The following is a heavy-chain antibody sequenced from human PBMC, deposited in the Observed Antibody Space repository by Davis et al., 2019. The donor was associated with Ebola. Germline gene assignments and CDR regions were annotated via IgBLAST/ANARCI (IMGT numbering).Heavy chain of an antibody. Sequence: SETLSLTCAVSGGSISSSNWWSWVRQPPGKGLEWIGEIYHSGSTYYNPSLKSRVTISVDTSKNQFSLKLSSVTAADTAVYYCAGTVTTPYFDYWGQGTLVTVSS. CDR1: GGSISSSNW. J-gene: IGHJ4*02. V-gene: IGHV4-4*02. CDR2: IYHSGST. CDR3: AGTVTTPYFDY. D-gene: IGHD4-17*01.